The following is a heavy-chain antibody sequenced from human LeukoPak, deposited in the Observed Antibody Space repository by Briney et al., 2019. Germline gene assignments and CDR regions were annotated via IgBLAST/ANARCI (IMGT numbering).Heavy chain of an antibody. D-gene: IGHD3-10*01. CDR2: TSGSGDNT. J-gene: IGHJ4*02. Sequence: GGSLRLSCAASGFTFSSYAMNWVRQAPGKGLEWVSTTSGSGDNTYYADSVKGRFTISRDTSKNTLYLQMNSLRAEDTAVYYCAKAQKGSGSYYYFDYWGQGTLVTVSS. CDR3: AKAQKGSGSYYYFDY. CDR1: GFTFSSYA. V-gene: IGHV3-23*01.